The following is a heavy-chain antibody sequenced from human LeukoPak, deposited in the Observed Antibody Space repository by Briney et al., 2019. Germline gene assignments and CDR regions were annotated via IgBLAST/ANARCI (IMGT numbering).Heavy chain of an antibody. J-gene: IGHJ4*02. D-gene: IGHD3-22*01. Sequence: SETLSLTCAVYGGSFSGYYWSWIRQPPGKGLEWIGEINHSGSTNYNPSLKSRVTISVDTSKNQFSLKLSSVTAADTAVYYCASGYYDSTVDYWGQGTLVTVSS. CDR1: GGSFSGYY. CDR3: ASGYYDSTVDY. V-gene: IGHV4-34*01. CDR2: INHSGST.